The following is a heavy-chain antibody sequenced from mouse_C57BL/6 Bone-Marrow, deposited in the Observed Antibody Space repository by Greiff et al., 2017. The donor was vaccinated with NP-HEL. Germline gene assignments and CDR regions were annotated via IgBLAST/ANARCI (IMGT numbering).Heavy chain of an antibody. D-gene: IGHD1-1*02. V-gene: IGHV14-3*02. CDR3: ARLGGYYDGY. Sequence: VQLKESGAELVKPGASVKLSCTASGFNIKDTYMHWVKQRPEQGLEWIGRIDPANGNTEYDPKFQGKATITADTSSNTAYLQFSSLTSEDTAVYYCARLGGYYDGYWGQGTTLTVSS. J-gene: IGHJ2*01. CDR1: GFNIKDTY. CDR2: IDPANGNT.